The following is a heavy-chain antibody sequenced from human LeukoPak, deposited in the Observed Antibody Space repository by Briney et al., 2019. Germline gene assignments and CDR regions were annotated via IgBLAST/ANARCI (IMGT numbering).Heavy chain of an antibody. J-gene: IGHJ4*02. Sequence: PSATLSLTCAVYGGSFSGYYWSWVRQPPGKGLEWIGEISHSGSTYYNPSLKSRVTVSVDTSKNQFPLRLSSVTAADTAVYYCARGGLDTRRGGYFDYWGQGILVTVSS. D-gene: IGHD5-18*01. V-gene: IGHV4-34*01. CDR2: ISHSGST. CDR1: GGSFSGYY. CDR3: ARGGLDTRRGGYFDY.